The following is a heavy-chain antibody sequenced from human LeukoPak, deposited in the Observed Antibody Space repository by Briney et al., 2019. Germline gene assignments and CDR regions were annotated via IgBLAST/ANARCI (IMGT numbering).Heavy chain of an antibody. J-gene: IGHJ6*02. V-gene: IGHV1-2*02. D-gene: IGHD3-9*01. CDR1: GYTFTGYY. Sequence: ASVKVSCKASGYTFTGYYMHWVRQAPGQGLEWRGWINPNSGGTTYAQKFQGRVTMTRDTSISTAYMELSRLRSDDTAVYYCARARPTRYYDILTGYYPSYYYYGMDVWGQGTTVTVSS. CDR2: INPNSGGT. CDR3: ARARPTRYYDILTGYYPSYYYYGMDV.